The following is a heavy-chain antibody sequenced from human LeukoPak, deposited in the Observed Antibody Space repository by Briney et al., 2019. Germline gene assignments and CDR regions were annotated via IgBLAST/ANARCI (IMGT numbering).Heavy chain of an antibody. CDR2: IYYSGST. CDR3: ARHSGNMVRGVRSLDY. CDR1: GGSISSSSYY. Sequence: PSETLSLTCTVSGGSISSSSYYWGWIRQPRGKGLEWIGSIYYSGSTYYNPSLKSRVTISVDTSKNQFALKLSSVTAADTAVYYCARHSGNMVRGVRSLDYWGQGTLVTVSS. J-gene: IGHJ4*02. D-gene: IGHD3-10*01. V-gene: IGHV4-39*01.